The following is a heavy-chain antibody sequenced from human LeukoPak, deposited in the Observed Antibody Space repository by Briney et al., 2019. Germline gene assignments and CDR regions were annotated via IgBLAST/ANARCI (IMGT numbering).Heavy chain of an antibody. CDR1: GFIFSNYG. CDR3: ARGYDSTGYSLDYYHGMDV. Sequence: GGSLRLSCTASGFIFSNYGINWVRKAPGKGLEWISNIKGNSATIPYADSVKGRFTISRDNAKNSLSLQMTSLRAEDTAVYYCARGYDSTGYSLDYYHGMDVWGQGTTVTVSS. V-gene: IGHV3-48*01. CDR2: IKGNSATI. J-gene: IGHJ6*02. D-gene: IGHD3-22*01.